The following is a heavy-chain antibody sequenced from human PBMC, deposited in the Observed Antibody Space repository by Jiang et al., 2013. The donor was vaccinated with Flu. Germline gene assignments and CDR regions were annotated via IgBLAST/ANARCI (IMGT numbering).Heavy chain of an antibody. Sequence: SSGVAVAWIRQPPGKALEWLALIYWDDDKRYSPSLKTRLTITKDTSKDQVVLTLANMDPVDTATYFCAHSQRRYFDYWGQGTLVTVSS. CDR3: AHSQRRYFDY. D-gene: IGHD1-1*01. CDR2: IYWDDDK. J-gene: IGHJ4*02. V-gene: IGHV2-5*02. CDR1: SSGVA.